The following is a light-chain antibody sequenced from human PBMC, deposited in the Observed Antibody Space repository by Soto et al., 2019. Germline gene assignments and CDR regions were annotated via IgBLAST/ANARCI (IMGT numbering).Light chain of an antibody. Sequence: EIVLTQSPGTLSLSPGERATLSCRASQSVSSNYLAWYQQKRGQAPRLLIYGASSRATGIPDRYSGSGSGTDFTLTITRLEPEDFAVYHCQQYDGSPQTFGQGTKLEIK. J-gene: IGKJ2*01. CDR2: GAS. V-gene: IGKV3-20*01. CDR3: QQYDGSPQT. CDR1: QSVSSNY.